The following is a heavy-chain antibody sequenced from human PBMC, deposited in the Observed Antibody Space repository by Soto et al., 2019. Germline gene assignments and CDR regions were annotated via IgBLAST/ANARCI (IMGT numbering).Heavy chain of an antibody. J-gene: IGHJ4*02. CDR3: AKDLRDWGFFDY. CDR2: LCGSGGSK. V-gene: IGHV3-23*01. D-gene: IGHD3-16*01. Sequence: PGGSLSLSCAASGFTFSTYAMHWVRQAPGKGLEWVSGLCGSGGSKNYADSVKGRFAISRDNSKNTLFLQMNSLRAEDTAIYYCAKDLRDWGFFDYWGPGTLVTVSS. CDR1: GFTFSTYA.